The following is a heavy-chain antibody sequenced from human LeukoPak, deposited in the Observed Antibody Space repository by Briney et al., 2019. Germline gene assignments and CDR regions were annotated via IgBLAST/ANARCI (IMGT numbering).Heavy chain of an antibody. CDR1: GGSISGYY. D-gene: IGHD3-10*01. J-gene: IGHJ6*03. CDR3: ARELRGGYHYHYMDV. V-gene: IGHV4-59*01. Sequence: SETLSLTCTVSGGSISGYYWSWIRQPPGKGLEWIGSIYDSGSTNYNPSLKSRVTISVDTSQNQFSLKLSSVTAADTAVYYCARELRGGYHYHYMDVWGKGTTVTVSS. CDR2: IYDSGST.